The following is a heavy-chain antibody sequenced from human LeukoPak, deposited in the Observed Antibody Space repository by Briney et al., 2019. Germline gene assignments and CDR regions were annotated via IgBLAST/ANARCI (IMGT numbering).Heavy chain of an antibody. Sequence: SETLSLTCAVYGGSFSGCYWSWIRQPPGKGLEWIGEINHSGSTNYNPSLKSRATISVDTSKNQFSLKLSSVTAADTAVYYCARVGPTGIAAAGPSTFDYWGQGTLVTVSS. J-gene: IGHJ4*02. CDR1: GGSFSGCY. CDR2: INHSGST. CDR3: ARVGPTGIAAAGPSTFDY. V-gene: IGHV4-34*01. D-gene: IGHD6-13*01.